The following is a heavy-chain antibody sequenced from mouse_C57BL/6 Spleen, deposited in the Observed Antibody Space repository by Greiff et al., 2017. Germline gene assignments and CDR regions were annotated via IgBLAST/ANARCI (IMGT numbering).Heavy chain of an antibody. CDR2: ISYDGST. CDR3: AREGGRGFDY. J-gene: IGHJ2*01. V-gene: IGHV3-6*01. Sequence: ESGPGLVKPSQSLSLTCSVTGYSITSGYYWNWIRQFPGNKLEWMGYISYDGSTNYNPSLKNRISITRDTSKNKFFLKLYSVTSEYTATYYCAREGGRGFDYWGQGTTLTVSS. CDR1: GYSITSGYY. D-gene: IGHD3-3*01.